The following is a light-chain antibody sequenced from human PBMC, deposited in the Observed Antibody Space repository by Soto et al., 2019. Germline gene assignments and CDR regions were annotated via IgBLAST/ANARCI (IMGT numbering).Light chain of an antibody. CDR2: ASA. Sequence: DIQMTPSPSSLSASVGDRVAITCRASQAIHNYLAWYQQRPGKVPKLLIYASAALQSGVPSRFSGSGSGTAFTLTISSLQPEDIATYYCQQYGNVPITFGQGTRLEIK. V-gene: IGKV1-27*01. CDR3: QQYGNVPIT. CDR1: QAIHNY. J-gene: IGKJ5*01.